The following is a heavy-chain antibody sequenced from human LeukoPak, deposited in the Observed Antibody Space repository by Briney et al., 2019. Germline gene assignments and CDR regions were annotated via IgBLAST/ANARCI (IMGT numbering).Heavy chain of an antibody. Sequence: GGSLRLSCAASGFTFSSYAMHCVRQAPGKGLEWVAVISYDGSNKYYADSVKGRFTISRDNSKNTLYLQMNSLRAEDTAVYYCARTQTYSTDYWGQGTLVTVSS. CDR2: ISYDGSNK. J-gene: IGHJ4*02. V-gene: IGHV3-30-3*01. D-gene: IGHD2-21*01. CDR1: GFTFSSYA. CDR3: ARTQTYSTDY.